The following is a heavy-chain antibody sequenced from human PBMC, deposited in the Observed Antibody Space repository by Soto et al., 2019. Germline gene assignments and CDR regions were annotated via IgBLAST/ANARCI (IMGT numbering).Heavy chain of an antibody. Sequence: GGSLRLSCAASGFTFSSYGMHWVRQAPGKGLEWVAVIWYDGSNKYYADSVKGRFTISRDNSKNTLYLQMNSLRAEDTAVYYCARDGGPYYYGSGSHHYYYYGMDVWGQGTTVTVSS. J-gene: IGHJ6*02. CDR2: IWYDGSNK. CDR1: GFTFSSYG. V-gene: IGHV3-33*01. CDR3: ARDGGPYYYGSGSHHYYYYGMDV. D-gene: IGHD3-10*01.